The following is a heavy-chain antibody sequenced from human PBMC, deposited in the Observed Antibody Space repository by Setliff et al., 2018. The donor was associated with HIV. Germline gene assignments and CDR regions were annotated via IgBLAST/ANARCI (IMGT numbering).Heavy chain of an antibody. CDR3: ATDPTSRAYGSGSFGWLDP. CDR1: GYTFTSYD. Sequence: ASVKVSCKASGYTFTSYDINWVRQATGQGLEWMGWMNPNSGNTGYAQKFRGRVTITRNTSISTAYMELSSLRSEGTAVYYCATDPTSRAYGSGSFGWLDPWGQGTRVTVSS. J-gene: IGHJ5*02. CDR2: MNPNSGNT. D-gene: IGHD3-10*01. V-gene: IGHV1-8*01.